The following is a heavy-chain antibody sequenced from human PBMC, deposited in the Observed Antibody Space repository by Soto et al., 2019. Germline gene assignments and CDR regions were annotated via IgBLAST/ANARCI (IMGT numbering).Heavy chain of an antibody. V-gene: IGHV3-7*01. CDR2: IKQDGSIK. CDR1: GFTFINYW. J-gene: IGHJ4*02. D-gene: IGHD6-6*01. CDR3: ARIGYSSSGLDY. Sequence: EVQLVESGGGLVQPGGSLRLSCAASGFTFINYWMTWVRQAPGKGLEWVANIKQDGSIKYYVDSVKGRFTISRDNAKNSLYLQMSSLRAEVTAVYYCARIGYSSSGLDYWGQGTLVTVSS.